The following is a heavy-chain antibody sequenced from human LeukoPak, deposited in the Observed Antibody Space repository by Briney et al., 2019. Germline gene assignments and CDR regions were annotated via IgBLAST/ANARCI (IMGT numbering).Heavy chain of an antibody. CDR2: ISYDGSNK. Sequence: PGRSLRLSCAASGFTFSSYGMHWVRQAPGKGLEWVAVISYDGSNKYYADSVRGRFTISRDNSKNTLYLQMNSLRAEDTAVYYCASPQSYFDYWGQGTLVTVSS. CDR1: GFTFSSYG. CDR3: ASPQSYFDY. V-gene: IGHV3-30*03. J-gene: IGHJ4*02.